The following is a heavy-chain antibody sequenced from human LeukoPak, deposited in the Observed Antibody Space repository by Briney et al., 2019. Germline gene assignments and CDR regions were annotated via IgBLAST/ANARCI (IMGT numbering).Heavy chain of an antibody. CDR3: ARAQFPGDNLPDREFDY. Sequence: GASVKVSCKASGYTFTGYYIHWVRQAPGQGLEWMGWINPNSGGTNYAQKFQVWVTMTRDTSISTAYMELNRLRSDDTAVYYCARAQFPGDNLPDREFDYWGQGTLVTVSS. D-gene: IGHD4-23*01. J-gene: IGHJ4*02. CDR1: GYTFTGYY. V-gene: IGHV1-2*04. CDR2: INPNSGGT.